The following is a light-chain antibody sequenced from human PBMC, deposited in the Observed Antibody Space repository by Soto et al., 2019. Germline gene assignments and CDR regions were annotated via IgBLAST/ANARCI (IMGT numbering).Light chain of an antibody. CDR2: KAS. J-gene: IGKJ1*01. CDR1: QSISTW. V-gene: IGKV1-5*03. CDR3: QQYNSYRS. Sequence: DIQMTQSPSTLSASVGDRVTITCRASQSISTWLAWYQQKPGKAPKILIYKASSLESGVPSRFSGSGSGTEFTLTISSLQPDDFASYYCQQYNSYRSFGQGTKV.